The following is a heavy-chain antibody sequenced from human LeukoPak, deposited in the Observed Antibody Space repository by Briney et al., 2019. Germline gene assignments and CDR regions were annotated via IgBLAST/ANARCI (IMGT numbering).Heavy chain of an antibody. CDR1: GFTFSSHS. Sequence: GGSLRLSCAASGFTFSSHSMNWVRQAPGKGLEWVSSISSSSSYIYYADSVKGRFTISRDNAKNSLYLQMNSLRAEDTAVYYCARDGVYGKFDPWGQGTLVTVSS. CDR3: ARDGVYGKFDP. D-gene: IGHD2-8*01. J-gene: IGHJ5*02. V-gene: IGHV3-21*01. CDR2: ISSSSSYI.